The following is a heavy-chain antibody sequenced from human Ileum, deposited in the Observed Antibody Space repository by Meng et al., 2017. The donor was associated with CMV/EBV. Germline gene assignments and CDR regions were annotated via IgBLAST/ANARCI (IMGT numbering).Heavy chain of an antibody. J-gene: IGHJ6*02. Sequence: FTVSSNYMSWVRQAPGKGLEWVSVIYSGGSTYYADSVKGRFTISRDNSKNTLYLQMNSLRAEDTAVYYCARDQRIEKWPGTDYGMDVWGQGTTVTVSS. CDR1: FTVSSNY. CDR2: IYSGGST. D-gene: IGHD5-24*01. CDR3: ARDQRIEKWPGTDYGMDV. V-gene: IGHV3-53*05.